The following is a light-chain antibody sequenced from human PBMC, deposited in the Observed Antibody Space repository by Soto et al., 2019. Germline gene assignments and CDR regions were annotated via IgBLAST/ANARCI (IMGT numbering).Light chain of an antibody. V-gene: IGLV2-11*01. CDR1: SSHVGGYSY. J-gene: IGLJ1*01. CDR2: DVS. CDR3: CSYAGAFTYV. Sequence: QSALTQTRSVSGSPGHSVTISCTGTSSHVGGYSYVSWYQQHPGKAPKLMISDVSKRPSGVPDRFSGSKFGNTASLTISGLQAEDEADYYCCSYAGAFTYVFGSGTKVTVL.